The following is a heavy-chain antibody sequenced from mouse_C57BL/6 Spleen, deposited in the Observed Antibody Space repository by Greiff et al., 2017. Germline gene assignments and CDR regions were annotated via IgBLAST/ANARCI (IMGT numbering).Heavy chain of an antibody. CDR1: GYTFTSYW. V-gene: IGHV1-69*01. CDR3: ARNPSLLRSYWYFEV. CDR2: IDPSDSYT. J-gene: IGHJ1*03. D-gene: IGHD1-2*01. Sequence: QVQLQQPGAELVMPGASVKLSCKASGYTFTSYWMHWVKQRPGQGLEWIGEIDPSDSYTNYNQKFKGKSTLTVDKSSSTAYMQLSSLTSEDSAVYYCARNPSLLRSYWYFEVWGKGTTVTVSS.